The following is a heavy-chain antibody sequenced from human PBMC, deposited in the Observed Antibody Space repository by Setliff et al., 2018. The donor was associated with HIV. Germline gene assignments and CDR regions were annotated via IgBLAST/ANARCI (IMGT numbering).Heavy chain of an antibody. CDR1: GGSISSGGYY. CDR2: IYYSGST. Sequence: SETLSLTCTVSGGSISSGGYYWSWIRQQPGKGLEWIGYIYYSGSTYYNPSLKSRVTISVDPSKNQFSLKLSSVTAADTAVYYCARGYPVSYYYYMDVWGKGTTVTVSS. D-gene: IGHD3-16*02. CDR3: ARGYPVSYYYYMDV. J-gene: IGHJ6*03. V-gene: IGHV4-31*02.